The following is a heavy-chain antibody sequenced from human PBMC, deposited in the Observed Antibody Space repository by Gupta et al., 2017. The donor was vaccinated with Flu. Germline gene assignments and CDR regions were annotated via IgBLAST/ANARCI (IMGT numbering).Heavy chain of an antibody. D-gene: IGHD2-8*02. J-gene: IGHJ3*02. CDR1: GFTFGDYA. CDR3: TRVGGFCTGTVCSNAFDI. CDR2: IRSQIYGGTT. V-gene: IGHV3-49*04. Sequence: EMQLVESGGGLVQPGRSLRLSCTVSGFTFGDYAINWVRQAPGKGLEWIGFIRSQIYGGTTEYAPSVKGRVTISRDDSKTIAYLQVNSLKTEDTAVYYCTRVGGFCTGTVCSNAFDIWGQGTMVTVSS.